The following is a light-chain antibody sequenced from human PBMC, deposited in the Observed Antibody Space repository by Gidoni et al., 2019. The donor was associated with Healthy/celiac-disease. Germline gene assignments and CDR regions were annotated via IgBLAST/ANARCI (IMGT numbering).Light chain of an antibody. CDR2: RDS. CDR1: NIGSKN. CDR3: QVWDSSIVV. J-gene: IGLJ2*01. Sequence: SYELTQPLSVSVALGQTARITCGGNNIGSKNVHWYQQKPGQAPWLVIYRDSNRPSGIPERFSGSNSGNTATLTISRAQAGDEADYYCQVWDSSIVVFGGGTKLTVL. V-gene: IGLV3-9*01.